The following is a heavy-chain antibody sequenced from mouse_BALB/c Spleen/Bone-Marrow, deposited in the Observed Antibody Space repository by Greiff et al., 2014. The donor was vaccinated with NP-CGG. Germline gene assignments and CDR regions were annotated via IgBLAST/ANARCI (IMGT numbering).Heavy chain of an antibody. CDR3: ARKVWYYAMEY. J-gene: IGHJ4*01. D-gene: IGHD2-10*02. CDR1: GYTFTSYV. Sequence: EVKLVESGPELVRPGASVKMSCKASGYTFTSYVMHWVKQKPGQGLEWIGYINPYSDGTKYNEKFKGKATLTSDKSSSTAYMELSSLTSEDSAVYYCARKVWYYAMEYWGQGTSVTVSS. CDR2: INPYSDGT. V-gene: IGHV1-14*01.